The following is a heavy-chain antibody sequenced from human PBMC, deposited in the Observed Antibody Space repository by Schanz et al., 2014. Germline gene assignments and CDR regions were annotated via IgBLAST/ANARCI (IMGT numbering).Heavy chain of an antibody. CDR3: AKDPSHGDYDYDFDY. J-gene: IGHJ4*02. D-gene: IGHD3-16*01. CDR1: GFTFSTYA. Sequence: EVQLLDSGGGLVQPGGSLRLSCAASGFTFSTYAMSWVRQAPGKGLEWVSAISGSGGSTYYADSVKGRFTISRDNSKNTLYLQMNSLRAEDTAVDYCAKDPSHGDYDYDFDYWGQGTLVTVSS. CDR2: ISGSGGST. V-gene: IGHV3-23*01.